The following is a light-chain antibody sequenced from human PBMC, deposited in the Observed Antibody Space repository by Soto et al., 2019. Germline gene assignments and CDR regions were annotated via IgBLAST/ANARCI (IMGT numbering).Light chain of an antibody. CDR2: EVS. Sequence: QSAVTQPAFVSESPGQAITISCTGTSSDVGGYNYVSWYQHPPGKAPKLMISEVSNRPSGVSNRFSGSKSGNTASLTISGLQAEDEADYYCSSYTSTSTRVFGTGTKVTVL. V-gene: IGLV2-14*01. J-gene: IGLJ1*01. CDR3: SSYTSTSTRV. CDR1: SSDVGGYNY.